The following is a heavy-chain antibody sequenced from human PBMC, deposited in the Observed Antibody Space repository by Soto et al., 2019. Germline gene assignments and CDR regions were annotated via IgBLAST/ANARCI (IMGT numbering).Heavy chain of an antibody. CDR3: ARGWVEGLSRQPPTDY. CDR2: IDSYGSAT. V-gene: IGHV3-74*01. D-gene: IGHD3-3*01. J-gene: IGHJ4*02. CDR1: GFTFSRYW. Sequence: PGGSLRLSCAASGFTFSRYWMHWVRQAPGKGLVWVSRIDSYGSATSQVDSVESRFTISRDNAKNTLYLQMNSLRAEDTAVYYCARGWVEGLSRQPPTDYWGQGTLVTVSS.